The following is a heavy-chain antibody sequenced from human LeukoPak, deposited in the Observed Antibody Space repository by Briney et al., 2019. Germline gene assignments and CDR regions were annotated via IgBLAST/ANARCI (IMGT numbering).Heavy chain of an antibody. V-gene: IGHV3-30*02. D-gene: IGHD3-22*01. CDR3: AKDPNYYDSSGLDY. CDR2: IRYDGSNK. CDR1: GFTFSSYG. Sequence: PGGSLRLSCAASGFTFSSYGMHWVRQAPGKGLEWVAFIRYDGSNKYYADSVKGRFTISRDNSKNTLYLQVNSLRAEDTAVYYCAKDPNYYDSSGLDYWGQGTLVTVPS. J-gene: IGHJ4*02.